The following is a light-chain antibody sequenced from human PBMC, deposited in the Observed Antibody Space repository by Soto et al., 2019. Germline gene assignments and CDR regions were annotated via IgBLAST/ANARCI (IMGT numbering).Light chain of an antibody. CDR1: QSISSY. Sequence: DIQMTQSPSSLSASVGDRVTITCRASQSISSYLNWYQQKPGKAPKLLIYAASSLQSGVPSRFSGSGSGTGFTLTISSLQPGDFATYYWQQGDSTPPYTFGQGTKLEIK. CDR3: QQGDSTPPYT. CDR2: AAS. J-gene: IGKJ2*01. V-gene: IGKV1-39*01.